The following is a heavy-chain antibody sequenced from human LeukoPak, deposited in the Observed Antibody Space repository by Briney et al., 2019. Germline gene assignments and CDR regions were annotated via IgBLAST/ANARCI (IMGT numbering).Heavy chain of an antibody. CDR2: ISPNSGGT. V-gene: IGHV1-2*02. Sequence: VASVKVSCKTSGYTFTDYYIYWVRQAPGQGLEWMGWISPNSGGTNYAQKFQGRVTMTRDTSISTAYMELSRLRSDDTAVYYCAREGNNNWSDYWGQGTLVTVSS. D-gene: IGHD1-1*01. CDR1: GYTFTDYY. CDR3: AREGNNNWSDY. J-gene: IGHJ4*02.